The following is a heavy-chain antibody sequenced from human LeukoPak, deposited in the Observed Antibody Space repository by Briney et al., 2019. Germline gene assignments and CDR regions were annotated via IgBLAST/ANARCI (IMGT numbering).Heavy chain of an antibody. CDR1: GFTFSSYS. Sequence: PGGSLRLSCAASGFTFSSYSMNWVRQAPGKGLEWVSAISGSGGSTYYADSVKGRFTISRDNSKNTLYLQMNSLRAEDTAVYYCAKDLSNKYSSGWSASDYWGQGTLVTVSS. J-gene: IGHJ4*02. V-gene: IGHV3-23*01. CDR3: AKDLSNKYSSGWSASDY. D-gene: IGHD6-19*01. CDR2: ISGSGGST.